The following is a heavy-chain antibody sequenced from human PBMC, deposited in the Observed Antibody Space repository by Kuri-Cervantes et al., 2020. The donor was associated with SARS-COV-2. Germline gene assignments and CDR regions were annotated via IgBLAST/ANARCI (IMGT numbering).Heavy chain of an antibody. D-gene: IGHD3-22*01. CDR2: INPNSGGI. J-gene: IGHJ3*02. CDR1: GYTFTGYY. V-gene: IGHV1-2*04. Sequence: ASVKVSCKASGYTFTGYYMHWVRQAPGQGLEWMGWINPNSGGINYAQKFQGWVTMTRDTSISKVYMELSRLRSDDTAVYYCARSTLFRLLVVISQGGAFDIWGQGTMVTVSS. CDR3: ARSTLFRLLVVISQGGAFDI.